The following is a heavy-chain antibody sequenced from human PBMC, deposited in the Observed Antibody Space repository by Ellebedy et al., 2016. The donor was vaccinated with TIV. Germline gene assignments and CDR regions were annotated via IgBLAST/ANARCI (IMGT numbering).Heavy chain of an antibody. CDR3: ARGPHYYDTSRDVFDI. J-gene: IGHJ3*02. CDR1: GGSFSGYY. V-gene: IGHV4-34*01. D-gene: IGHD3-22*01. CDR2: INQSGST. Sequence: MPSETLSLTCAVYGGSFSGYYWTWIRQPPGKGLEWIGEINQSGSTNYNPSLKSRVIMSVEKSKNQFSLNLYSVTAADTAVYYCARGPHYYDTSRDVFDIWGQGTMVTVSS.